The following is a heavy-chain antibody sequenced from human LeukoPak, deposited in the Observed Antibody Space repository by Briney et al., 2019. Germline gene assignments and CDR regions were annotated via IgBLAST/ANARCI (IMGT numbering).Heavy chain of an antibody. Sequence: SETLSLTCTVSGGSISSYYWSWIRQPPGKGLEWIRYIYYSGSTNYNPSLKGRVTISVDTSKNQFSLKLSSVTAADTAVYYCASSSGYSGSYLPWDAFDIWGQGTMVTVSS. CDR3: ASSSGYSGSYLPWDAFDI. J-gene: IGHJ3*02. CDR2: IYYSGST. CDR1: GGSISSYY. D-gene: IGHD1-26*01. V-gene: IGHV4-59*01.